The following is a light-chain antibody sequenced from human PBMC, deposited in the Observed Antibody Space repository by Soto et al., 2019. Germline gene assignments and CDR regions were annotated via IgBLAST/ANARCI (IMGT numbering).Light chain of an antibody. CDR1: QSISSW. CDR2: DAS. V-gene: IGKV1-5*01. Sequence: DIQMTQSPSTLSASVGDRVTITCRASQSISSWLAWYQQKPGKAPKLLIYDASSLESGVPSRFSGSGSGTEFTPTFSSLQPDDFATYYCQQYNSYSFTFGPGNKVDTK. CDR3: QQYNSYSFT. J-gene: IGKJ3*01.